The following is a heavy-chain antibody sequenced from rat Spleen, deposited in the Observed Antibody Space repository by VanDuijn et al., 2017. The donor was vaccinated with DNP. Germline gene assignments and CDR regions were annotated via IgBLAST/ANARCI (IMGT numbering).Heavy chain of an antibody. CDR1: GFTFSNYY. J-gene: IGHJ2*01. D-gene: IGHD1-4*01. CDR2: ISYDGSST. Sequence: EVQLVESGGGLVQPGRSMKLSCAASGFTFSNYYMAWVRQAPKKGLEWVATISYDGSSTYYRDSVKGRFTISRDNAKSTLYLQMDSLRSEDTATYYCARHTRSLNLPWGQGVMVTVSS. V-gene: IGHV5-7*01. CDR3: ARHTRSLNLP.